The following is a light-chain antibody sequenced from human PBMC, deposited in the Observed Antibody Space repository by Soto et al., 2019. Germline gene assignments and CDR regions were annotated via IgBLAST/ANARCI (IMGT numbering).Light chain of an antibody. J-gene: IGKJ1*01. CDR2: KAS. CDR1: QSISSW. CDR3: QHYNSYSEA. Sequence: QMTQSGSTRSAYVGDRFTITCRASQSISSWLAWYQQKPGKAPKLLIYKASTLKSGVPSRFSGSGSGTEFTLTISSLQPDDFATYYCQHYNSYSEAFGHGTKVDI. V-gene: IGKV1-5*03.